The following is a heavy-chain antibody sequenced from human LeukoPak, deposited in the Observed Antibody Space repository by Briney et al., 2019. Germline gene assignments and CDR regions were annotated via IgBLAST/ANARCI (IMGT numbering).Heavy chain of an antibody. V-gene: IGHV3-33*08. Sequence: GGSLRLSCAASGFMFSSYWMTWVRQAPGKGLEWVAVIRYDGSNKYYADSVKGRFTISRDNSKNTLYLQMNSLRAEDTAVYYCARVNGPADYYYYYYMDVWGKGTTVTVSS. J-gene: IGHJ6*03. CDR1: GFMFSSYW. CDR2: IRYDGSNK. CDR3: ARVNGPADYYYYYYMDV. D-gene: IGHD2-21*01.